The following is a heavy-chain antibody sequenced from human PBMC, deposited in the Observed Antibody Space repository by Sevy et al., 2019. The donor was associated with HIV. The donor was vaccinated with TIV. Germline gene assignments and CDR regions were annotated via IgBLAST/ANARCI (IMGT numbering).Heavy chain of an antibody. CDR2: ISGSGGST. D-gene: IGHD3-10*01. CDR3: AGGYGSGSPPDY. V-gene: IGHV3-23*01. J-gene: IGHJ4*02. CDR1: GFIFNSYA. Sequence: GSLRLSCVASGFIFNSYAMNWVRQAPGKGLEWVSSISGSGGSTYYGDCAKGRFSISRDNFNNRVFLEMNTLRSDDTAVYYCAGGYGSGSPPDYWGQGTLVTVSS.